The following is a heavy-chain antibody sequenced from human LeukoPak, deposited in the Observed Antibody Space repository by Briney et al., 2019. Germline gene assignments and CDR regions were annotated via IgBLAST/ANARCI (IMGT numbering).Heavy chain of an antibody. Sequence: PSETLSLTCTVSGGSISSYYWSWIRQPPGEGLEWIGYIYYSGSTNYNPSLKSRVTISVDTSKNQFSLKLSSVTAADTAVYYCARVPSIAAAGTSDYWGQGTLVTVSS. CDR1: GGSISSYY. CDR2: IYYSGST. J-gene: IGHJ4*02. V-gene: IGHV4-59*12. CDR3: ARVPSIAAAGTSDY. D-gene: IGHD6-13*01.